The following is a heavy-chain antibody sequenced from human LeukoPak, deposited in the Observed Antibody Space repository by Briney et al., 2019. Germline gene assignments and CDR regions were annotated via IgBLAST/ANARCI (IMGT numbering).Heavy chain of an antibody. CDR3: ARDGRITGGSWPRYGMDV. CDR1: GGTFSSYA. CDR2: IIPILGIA. Sequence: SVKVSCKASGGTFSSYAISWVRQAPGQGLEWMGRIIPILGIANYAQKFQGRVTITADKSTSTAYMELSSLRSEDTAVYYCARDGRITGGSWPRYGMDVWGQGTTVTVSS. J-gene: IGHJ6*02. V-gene: IGHV1-69*04. D-gene: IGHD2-15*01.